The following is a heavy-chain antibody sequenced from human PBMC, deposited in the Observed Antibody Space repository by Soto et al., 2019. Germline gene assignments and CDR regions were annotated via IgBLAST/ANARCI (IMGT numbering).Heavy chain of an antibody. Sequence: PSETLSLTCAVYGESFSDYYWSWIRQPPGKGLDWIGDINHSGSTKYNPSLKSRVTISVDTSKSQLSLKLTSVTAADTALYYCARARQLVTWLDPWGQGTLVTVSS. CDR1: GESFSDYY. V-gene: IGHV4-34*01. CDR2: INHSGST. J-gene: IGHJ5*02. D-gene: IGHD5-18*01. CDR3: ARARQLVTWLDP.